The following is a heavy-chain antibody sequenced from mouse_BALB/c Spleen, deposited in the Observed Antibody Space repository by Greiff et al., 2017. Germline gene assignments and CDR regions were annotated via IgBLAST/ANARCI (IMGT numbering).Heavy chain of an antibody. CDR2: ISYSGST. D-gene: IGHD2-2*01. CDR3: ARFGYDVYYAMDY. V-gene: IGHV3-8*02. Sequence: VQLQQSGPSLVKPSQTLSLTCSVTGDSITSGYWNWIRKFPGNKLEYMGYISYSGSTYYNPSLKSRISITRDTSKNQYYLQLNSVTTEDTATYYCARFGYDVYYAMDYWGQGTSVTVSS. J-gene: IGHJ4*01. CDR1: GDSITSGY.